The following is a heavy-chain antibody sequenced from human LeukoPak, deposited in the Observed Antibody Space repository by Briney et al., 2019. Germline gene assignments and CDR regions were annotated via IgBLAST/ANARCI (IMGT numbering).Heavy chain of an antibody. CDR2: ISSSSSTI. V-gene: IGHV3-48*01. J-gene: IGHJ4*02. D-gene: IGHD2-15*01. CDR1: GFTFSSYS. CDR3: AKAGEVVAATPSYFDY. Sequence: GGSLRLSCAASGFTFSSYSMNWVRQAPGEGLEWVSYISSSSSTIYYADSVKGRFTISRDNAKNSLYLQMNSLRAEDTAVYYCAKAGEVVAATPSYFDYWGQGTLVTVSS.